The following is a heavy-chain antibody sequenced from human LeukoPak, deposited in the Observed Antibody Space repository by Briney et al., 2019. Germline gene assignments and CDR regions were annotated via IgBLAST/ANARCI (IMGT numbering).Heavy chain of an antibody. V-gene: IGHV3-30*04. J-gene: IGHJ6*04. CDR3: ARDWVDGYYYYGMDV. Sequence: GGSLRLSCAASGFTFSSYAMHWVRQAPDKGLEWVAVISYDGSNKYYADSVKGRFTISRDNSKNTLYLQMNSLRAEDTAVYYCARDWVDGYYYYGMDVWGKGTTVTVSS. CDR1: GFTFSSYA. D-gene: IGHD5-12*01. CDR2: ISYDGSNK.